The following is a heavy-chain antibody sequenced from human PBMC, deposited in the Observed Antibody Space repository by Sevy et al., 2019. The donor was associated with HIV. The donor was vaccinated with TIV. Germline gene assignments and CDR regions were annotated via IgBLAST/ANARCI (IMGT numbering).Heavy chain of an antibody. CDR2: ISSSSSTI. CDR1: GFMFSSYE. J-gene: IGHJ4*02. V-gene: IGHV3-48*03. D-gene: IGHD4-17*01. Sequence: GGSLRLSCAASGFMFSSYEMNWVRQAPGKGLEWILYISSSSSTIYYADSVKGRFTISRANAKNSLYLQMNSLRTDDTAVYYCARDLPPSATTVAHFDYWGPGTLVTVSS. CDR3: ARDLPPSATTVAHFDY.